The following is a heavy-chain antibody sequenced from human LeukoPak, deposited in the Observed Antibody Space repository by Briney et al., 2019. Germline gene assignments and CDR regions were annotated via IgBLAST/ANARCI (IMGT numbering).Heavy chain of an antibody. CDR2: INSEGSST. V-gene: IGHV3-74*01. Sequence: PGGSLRLSCAASGFTFSSYWMHWVRQAPGKGLVWVSRINSEGSSTSYADSVKGRFTMSRENAKNSLHLQMNSLGAGDTAVYYCARAVAGTHWLDPWGQGTLVTVSS. CDR3: ARAVAGTHWLDP. J-gene: IGHJ5*02. D-gene: IGHD6-19*01. CDR1: GFTFSSYW.